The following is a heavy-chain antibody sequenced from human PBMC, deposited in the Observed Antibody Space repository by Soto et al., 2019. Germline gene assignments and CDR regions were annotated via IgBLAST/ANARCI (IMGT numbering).Heavy chain of an antibody. CDR3: ARVVPGAEAWFGL. CDR2: ISPYSDGT. J-gene: IGHJ5*02. V-gene: IGHV1-18*01. Sequence: QVQLVQSGGEVKRPGASVKVSCKTSGYTFSNYGITWVRQAPGQPLEWLGWISPYSDGTNYVQKFPGSVAMTAHTSTTTAYMELRSLRSDDTAVYYCARVVPGAEAWFGLWGQGTLGTVSS. D-gene: IGHD2-2*01. CDR1: GYTFSNYG.